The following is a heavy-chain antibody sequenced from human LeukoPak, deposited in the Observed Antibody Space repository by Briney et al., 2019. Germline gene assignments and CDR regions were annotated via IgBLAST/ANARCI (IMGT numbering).Heavy chain of an antibody. J-gene: IGHJ4*02. CDR1: GFTFSNAW. CDR3: TSGIGTIDF. D-gene: IGHD6-13*01. V-gene: IGHV3-15*01. CDR2: IRSNTDGGTK. Sequence: GGSLRLSCVASGFTFSNAWMSWVRQAPGKGLEWVGRIRSNTDGGTKDYAAPVTGIFTIPRDDAKNTLYLQMNSLKTEDTAVYYCTSGIGTIDFWGQGTLVTLST.